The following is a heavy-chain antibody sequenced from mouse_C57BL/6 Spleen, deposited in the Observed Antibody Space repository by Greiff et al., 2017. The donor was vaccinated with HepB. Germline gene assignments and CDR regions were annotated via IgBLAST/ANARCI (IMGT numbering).Heavy chain of an antibody. CDR3: ARYYDYDVDAMDY. V-gene: IGHV7-3*01. CDR2: IRNKANGYPT. D-gene: IGHD2-4*01. Sequence: EVQGVESGGGLVQPGGSLSLSCAASGFTFTDYYMSWVRQPPGKALEWLGFIRNKANGYPTEYSASVKGRFTISRDNSQSILYLQMNALRAEDSATYYCARYYDYDVDAMDYWGQGTSVTVSS. CDR1: GFTFTDYY. J-gene: IGHJ4*01.